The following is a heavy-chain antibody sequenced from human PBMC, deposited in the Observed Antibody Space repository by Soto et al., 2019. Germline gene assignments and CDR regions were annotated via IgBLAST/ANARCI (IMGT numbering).Heavy chain of an antibody. CDR1: GYTLTSFG. CDR2: ISTYNGKA. Sequence: QGQLVQSGAEVKKPGASVKVSCKASGYTLTSFGITWVRQAPGQGLEWMGWISTYNGKANYAQKLQGRVTVTRDTSTNTAYMELRSLRSDDTAVYYCAKDGYGNNDGDALHIWGQGTMVTVSS. V-gene: IGHV1-18*04. D-gene: IGHD4-4*01. J-gene: IGHJ3*02. CDR3: AKDGYGNNDGDALHI.